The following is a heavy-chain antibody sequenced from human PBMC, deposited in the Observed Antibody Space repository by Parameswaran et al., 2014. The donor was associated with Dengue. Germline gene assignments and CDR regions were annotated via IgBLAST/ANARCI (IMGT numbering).Heavy chain of an antibody. CDR3: ARDGRHPLPYYDFWSGYYPKYYYYGMDV. D-gene: IGHD3-3*01. CDR1: GGSISSYY. CDR2: IYYSGST. J-gene: IGHJ6*02. Sequence: ASETLSLTCTVSGGSISSYYWSWIRQPPGKGLEWIGYIYYSGSTNYNPSLKSRVTISVDTSKNQFSLKLSSVTAADTAVYYCARDGRHPLPYYDFWSGYYPKYYYYGMDVWGQGTTVTVSS. V-gene: IGHV4-59*01.